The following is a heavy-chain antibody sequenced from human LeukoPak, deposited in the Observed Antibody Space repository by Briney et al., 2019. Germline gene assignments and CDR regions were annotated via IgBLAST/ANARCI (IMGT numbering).Heavy chain of an antibody. CDR1: GFTFSSYG. D-gene: IGHD5-12*01. CDR3: AKVNSGYDGPPDY. V-gene: IGHV3-30*18. J-gene: IGHJ4*02. Sequence: PGRSLRLSCAASGFTFSSYGMHWVRQAPGKGLEWVAVISYGGSNKYYADSVKGRFTISRDNSKNTLYLQMNSLRAEDTAVYYCAKVNSGYDGPPDYWGQGTLVTVSS. CDR2: ISYGGSNK.